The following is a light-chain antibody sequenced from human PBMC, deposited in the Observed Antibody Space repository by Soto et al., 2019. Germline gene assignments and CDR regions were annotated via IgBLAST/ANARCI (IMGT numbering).Light chain of an antibody. V-gene: IGLV2-23*01. J-gene: IGLJ3*02. CDR3: CSYAGSSTWV. CDR2: EGT. Sequence: QSVLTQPASVSGSPEQSITISCTGTSSDVGAYNLVSWYQQLPGKAPRLIIYEGTKRPSGISHRFSGSKSDNTASLTISGLRAEDEAHYHCCSYAGSSTWVFGGGTKVTVL. CDR1: SSDVGAYNL.